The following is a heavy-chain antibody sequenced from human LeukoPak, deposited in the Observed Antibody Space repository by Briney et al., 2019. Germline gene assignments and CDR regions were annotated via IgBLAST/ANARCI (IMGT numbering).Heavy chain of an antibody. CDR2: ISPNSGGT. J-gene: IGHJ6*02. V-gene: IGHV1-2*02. D-gene: IGHD2-15*01. Sequence: ASVKVSCKASGYIFTDSYIHWVRQAPGQGLEWMGWISPNSGGTNSAQKFQGRVTMTRDTSISTAYMELSRLRSDDTAVYYCARGGWQLNYYGMDVWGQGTTVTVSS. CDR1: GYIFTDSY. CDR3: ARGGWQLNYYGMDV.